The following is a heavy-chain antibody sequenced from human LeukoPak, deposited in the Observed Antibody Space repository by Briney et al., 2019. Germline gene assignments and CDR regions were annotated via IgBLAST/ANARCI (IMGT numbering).Heavy chain of an antibody. J-gene: IGHJ4*02. Sequence: PGGSLRLSCAASGFTFSSYAMSWVRQAPGRGLEWVSAISGSGGSTYYADSVKGRFAISRDNSKNTLYLQMNSLRAEDTAVYYCATRLRGYSGLTLDLAFDYWGQGTLVTVSS. CDR3: ATRLRGYSGLTLDLAFDY. CDR1: GFTFSSYA. V-gene: IGHV3-23*01. D-gene: IGHD5-12*01. CDR2: ISGSGGST.